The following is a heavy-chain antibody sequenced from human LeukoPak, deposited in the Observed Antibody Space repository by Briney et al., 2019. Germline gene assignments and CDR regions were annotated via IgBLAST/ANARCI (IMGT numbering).Heavy chain of an antibody. J-gene: IGHJ4*02. D-gene: IGHD2-2*01. CDR1: GNYW. V-gene: IGHV3-74*01. CDR3: VSFYETY. CDR2: INGDGSWT. Sequence: GGSLRLSCAASGNYWMHWVRQAPGKGLVWVSHINGDGSWTTYADSVKGRFTISKDNAKNTVYLQMNNLRAEDTAVYYCVSFYETYWGRGTLVTV.